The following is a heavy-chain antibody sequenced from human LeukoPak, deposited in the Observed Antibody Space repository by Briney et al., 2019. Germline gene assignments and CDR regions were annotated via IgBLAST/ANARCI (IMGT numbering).Heavy chain of an antibody. CDR3: ASTFSGANFRDVFDI. CDR1: GGSITSYY. V-gene: IGHV4-59*08. D-gene: IGHD4/OR15-4a*01. Sequence: SETLSLTCTVSGGSITSYYWTWSRQPPGKGLEWIGYIYYSGSSGYNYNPSLKSRVTISVDTSKDQFSLKLSSVTAADTAVYFCASTFSGANFRDVFDIWGQGTMVTVSS. J-gene: IGHJ3*02. CDR2: IYYSGSSGY.